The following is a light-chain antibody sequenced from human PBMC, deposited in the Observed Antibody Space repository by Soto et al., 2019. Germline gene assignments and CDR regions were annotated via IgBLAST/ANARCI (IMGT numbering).Light chain of an antibody. V-gene: IGLV2-14*01. CDR2: EVS. J-gene: IGLJ3*02. CDR1: SSDVGAYNY. CDR3: CSYTTTSTWV. Sequence: QSALTQPASVSGSPGQSITISCTGTSSDVGAYNYVSWYQQHPGKAPKLMISEVSNRPSGVSNRFSGSKSGNTASLTISGLQAEDEADYYCCSYTTTSTWVFGGGTKLNVL.